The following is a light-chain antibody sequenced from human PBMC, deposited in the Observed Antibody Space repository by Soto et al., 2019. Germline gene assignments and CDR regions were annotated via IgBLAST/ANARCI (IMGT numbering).Light chain of an antibody. J-gene: IGLJ3*02. CDR1: TSNIGAGFD. Sequence: QSVLTQPPSVSGAPGQRVTISCIGTTSNIGAGFDVHWYQQFPGTAPKLLIYGGTTRPSGVPDRFSGSQSGTSASLAITGLQPGDEADYYCQSYDSSLSGAGVFGGGTKVTVL. CDR3: QSYDSSLSGAGV. CDR2: GGT. V-gene: IGLV1-40*01.